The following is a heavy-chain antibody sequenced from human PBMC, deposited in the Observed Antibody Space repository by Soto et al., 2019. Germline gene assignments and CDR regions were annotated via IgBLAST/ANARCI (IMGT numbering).Heavy chain of an antibody. J-gene: IGHJ4*01. CDR3: ATDPSDNDYGDYFEN. Sequence: QVQLVESGGGVVQPGRSLRLSCAASGFPFISYSFHWVRQAPGRGLEWVAVTSLDGASNFYADSVQGRFTISRDNSDNTVFLQMNDLRPEDTAVYYCATDPSDNDYGDYFENWGHGTLVTVSS. D-gene: IGHD4-17*01. CDR1: GFPFISYS. CDR2: TSLDGASN. V-gene: IGHV3-30-3*01.